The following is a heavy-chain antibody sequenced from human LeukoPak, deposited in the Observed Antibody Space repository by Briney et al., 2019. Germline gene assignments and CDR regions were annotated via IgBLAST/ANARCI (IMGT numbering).Heavy chain of an antibody. J-gene: IGHJ6*03. CDR2: ISAYNGNT. CDR3: ARALSGYVPYYYYCMDV. CDR1: GYTFTSYG. D-gene: IGHD5-12*01. Sequence: ASVKVSCKASGYTFTSYGISWVRQAPGQGVEWMGWISAYNGNTNYAQKLQGRVTMTTDTSTSTAYMELRSLRSDDTAVYYCARALSGYVPYYYYCMDVWGKGTTVTVSS. V-gene: IGHV1-18*01.